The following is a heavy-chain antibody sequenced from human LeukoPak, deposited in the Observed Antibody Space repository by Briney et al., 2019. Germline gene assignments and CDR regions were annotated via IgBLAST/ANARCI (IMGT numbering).Heavy chain of an antibody. J-gene: IGHJ5*02. Sequence: SVKVSCKASGGTFSSYAISWVRQAPGQGLEWMGGIIPIFGTANYAQKLQGRVTITADKSTSTAYMELSSLRSEDTAVYYCARVGYSYGYSRGNWFDPWGQGTLVTVSS. CDR1: GGTFSSYA. D-gene: IGHD5-18*01. CDR3: ARVGYSYGYSRGNWFDP. V-gene: IGHV1-69*06. CDR2: IIPIFGTA.